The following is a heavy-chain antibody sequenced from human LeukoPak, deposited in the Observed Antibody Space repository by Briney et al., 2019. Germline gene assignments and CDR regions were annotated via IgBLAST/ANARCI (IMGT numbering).Heavy chain of an antibody. CDR3: ARDAGWVAGIISPYFDY. V-gene: IGHV3-30-3*01. CDR2: ISYDGSNK. J-gene: IGHJ4*02. CDR1: GFTFSSYA. D-gene: IGHD6-19*01. Sequence: GGSLRLSCAASGFTFSSYAMHWVRQAPGKRLEWVAVISYDGSNKYYADSVKGRFTISRDNSKNTLYLQMNSLRAEDTAVYYCARDAGWVAGIISPYFDYWGQGTLVTVSS.